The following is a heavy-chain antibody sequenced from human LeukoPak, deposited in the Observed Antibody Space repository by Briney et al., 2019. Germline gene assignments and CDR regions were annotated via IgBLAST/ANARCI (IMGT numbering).Heavy chain of an antibody. CDR2: IIPILGIA. J-gene: IGHJ4*02. D-gene: IGHD1-26*01. CDR1: GGTFSSYA. CDR3: ARSTLQMYSGSYADC. Sequence: SVKVSCKASGGTFSSYAISWVRQAPGQGLEWMGRIIPILGIANYAQKFQGRVTITADKSTSTAYMELSSLRSEDTAVYYCARSTLQMYSGSYADCWGQGTLVTVSS. V-gene: IGHV1-69*04.